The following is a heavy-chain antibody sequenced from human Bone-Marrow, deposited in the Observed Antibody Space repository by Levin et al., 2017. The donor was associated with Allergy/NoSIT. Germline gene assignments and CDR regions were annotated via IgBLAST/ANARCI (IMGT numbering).Heavy chain of an antibody. V-gene: IGHV4-38-2*01. CDR3: ATVASGSYSDY. J-gene: IGHJ4*02. D-gene: IGHD3-10*01. CDR1: GSSISSGYY. CDR2: IYFRGTT. Sequence: SETLSLTCAVSGSSISSGYYWAWIRQPPGKGLEWLGNIYFRGTTYYNPSLKGRVTMSVDTSENHFSLKLNSVTAADTAVYYCATVASGSYSDYWGQGTLVTVSS.